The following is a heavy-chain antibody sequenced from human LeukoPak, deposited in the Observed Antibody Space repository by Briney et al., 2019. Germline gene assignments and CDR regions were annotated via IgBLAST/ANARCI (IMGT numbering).Heavy chain of an antibody. CDR3: ARGYCSSTSCYWGLFDY. J-gene: IGHJ4*02. CDR1: GGSISSYY. Sequence: SETLSLTCTVSGGSISSYYWSWIRQPPGKGLEWIGYIYYSGSTNYNPSLKSRVTISVDTSKNQFSLKLSSVTAADTAVYYCARGYCSSTSCYWGLFDYWGQGTLVTVSS. CDR2: IYYSGST. V-gene: IGHV4-59*01. D-gene: IGHD2-2*01.